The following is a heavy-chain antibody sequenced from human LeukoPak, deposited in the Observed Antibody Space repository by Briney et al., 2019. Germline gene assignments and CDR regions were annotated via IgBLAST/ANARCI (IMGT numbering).Heavy chain of an antibody. CDR3: ARVVAPSFADY. Sequence: PSETLSLTCTVSGGSISSSSYYWGWIRQPPGKGLEWIGSIYYSGSTYYNPSLKSRVTISVDTSKNQFSLKLSSVTAADTAVYYCARVVAPSFADYWGQGTLVTVSS. J-gene: IGHJ4*02. CDR1: GGSISSSSYY. CDR2: IYYSGST. D-gene: IGHD2-2*01. V-gene: IGHV4-39*07.